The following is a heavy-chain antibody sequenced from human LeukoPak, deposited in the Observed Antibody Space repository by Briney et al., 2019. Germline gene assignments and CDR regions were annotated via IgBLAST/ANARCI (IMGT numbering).Heavy chain of an antibody. D-gene: IGHD6-19*01. CDR3: ARGGSGWALDY. V-gene: IGHV3-33*01. CDR2: IWYDGSNK. J-gene: IGHJ4*02. Sequence: PGGSLRLSCAASGFTFSSYGMHWVRQAPGKGLEWVAVIWYDGSNKYYADSVKGRFTISRDNSKSTLYLQMNSLRAEDTAVYYCARGGSGWALDYWGQGTLVTVSS. CDR1: GFTFSSYG.